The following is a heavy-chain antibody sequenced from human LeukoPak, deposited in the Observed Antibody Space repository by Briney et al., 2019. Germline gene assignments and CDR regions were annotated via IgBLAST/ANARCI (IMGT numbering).Heavy chain of an antibody. D-gene: IGHD3-22*01. Sequence: GGSLRLSCAASGFTFSSYGMHWVRQAPGKGLEWVAVMWYDGSNKYYADSVKGRFTISRDDSKNTLYLQMNSLRAEDTAVYYCARVKGYYDSSGYYNPRYYYYGMDVWGQGTTVTVSS. CDR3: ARVKGYYDSSGYYNPRYYYYGMDV. J-gene: IGHJ6*02. CDR2: MWYDGSNK. CDR1: GFTFSSYG. V-gene: IGHV3-33*01.